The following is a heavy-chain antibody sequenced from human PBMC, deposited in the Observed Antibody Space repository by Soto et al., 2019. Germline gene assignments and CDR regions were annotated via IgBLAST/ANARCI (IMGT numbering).Heavy chain of an antibody. CDR2: VYYTGST. CDR3: ARSVAVPGAHSDY. V-gene: IGHV4-59*01. D-gene: IGHD6-19*01. J-gene: IGHJ4*02. Sequence: PSVTLSCTCSACASTISGSYWSWISQSPGKGLEWLGYVYYTGSTNYSPSLRSRVSISVDTSKNDFSLRLSSVTAADTAVYFCARSVAVPGAHSDYWGQGTQVTVSS. CDR1: ASTISGSY.